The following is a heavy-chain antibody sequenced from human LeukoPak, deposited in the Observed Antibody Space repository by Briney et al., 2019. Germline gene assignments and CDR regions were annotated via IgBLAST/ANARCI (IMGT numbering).Heavy chain of an antibody. CDR1: GGSISSYY. Sequence: SETLSLTCTVSGGSISSYYWSWIRQPPGKGLEWIGYIYYSGSTNYNPSLKSRVTVSVDTSKNQFSLKLSSVAAADTAVYYCASSGEEDSNFDYWGQGTLVTVSS. CDR3: ASSGEEDSNFDY. J-gene: IGHJ4*02. CDR2: IYYSGST. D-gene: IGHD7-27*01. V-gene: IGHV4-59*01.